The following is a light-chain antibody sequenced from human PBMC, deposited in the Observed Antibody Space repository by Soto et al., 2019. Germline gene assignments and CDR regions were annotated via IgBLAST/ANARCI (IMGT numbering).Light chain of an antibody. Sequence: EIVLTQSPGTLSLSPGERATLSCRASQSVSSSYLAWYQQKPGQAPRLLIYGASSRATGIPDRFSGSGSGTDFTLTIRRLEPEDVAVYYCQQYGSSPPYTFGQGTKLAIK. CDR1: QSVSSSY. J-gene: IGKJ2*01. CDR2: GAS. V-gene: IGKV3-20*01. CDR3: QQYGSSPPYT.